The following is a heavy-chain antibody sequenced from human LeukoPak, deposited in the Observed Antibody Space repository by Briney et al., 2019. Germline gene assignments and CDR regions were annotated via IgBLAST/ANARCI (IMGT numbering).Heavy chain of an antibody. CDR2: INHSGST. D-gene: IGHD1-1*01. CDR1: GGSFSGYY. V-gene: IGHV4-34*01. Sequence: SETLSPTCAGYGGSFSGYYWSWIRQPPGKGLEWIGEINHSGSTNYNPSLKSRVTISVDTSKNRFSLKLSSVTAADTAVYYCASLKRYSWRFDYWGQGTLVTVSS. CDR3: ASLKRYSWRFDY. J-gene: IGHJ4*02.